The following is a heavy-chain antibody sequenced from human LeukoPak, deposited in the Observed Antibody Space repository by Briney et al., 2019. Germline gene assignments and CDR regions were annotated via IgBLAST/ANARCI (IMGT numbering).Heavy chain of an antibody. V-gene: IGHV3-9*01. CDR3: AKGLWFGEFHPFDY. CDR1: GFTFDDYA. J-gene: IGHJ4*02. D-gene: IGHD3-10*01. CDR2: ISWNSGSI. Sequence: GGSLRLSCAASGFTFDDYAMHWVRQAPGKGLEWVSGISWNSGSIGYADSVKSRFTISRDNAKNSLYLQMNSLRAEDTALYYCAKGLWFGEFHPFDYWGQGTLVTVSS.